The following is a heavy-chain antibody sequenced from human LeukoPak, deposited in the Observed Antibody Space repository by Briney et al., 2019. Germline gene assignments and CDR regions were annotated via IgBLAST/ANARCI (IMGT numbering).Heavy chain of an antibody. V-gene: IGHV5-51*01. CDR3: ATSRRSSWYFDY. Sequence: GESLKISCKGSGYSFSSYWIGWVRQMPGKGLEWMGIIYPGDSDIAYSPSFQGQVTISADKSLSTAYLQWSSLKASDTAMYYCATSRRSSWYFDYWGQGTLVTVSS. CDR2: IYPGDSDI. J-gene: IGHJ4*02. D-gene: IGHD6-13*01. CDR1: GYSFSSYW.